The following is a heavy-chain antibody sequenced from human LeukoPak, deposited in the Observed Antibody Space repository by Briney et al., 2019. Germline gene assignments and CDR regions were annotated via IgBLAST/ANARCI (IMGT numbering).Heavy chain of an antibody. Sequence: ASVKVSCKASGYTFTGYYMHWVRQAPGQGLEWMGWINPNSGGTNYAQKFQGRVTMTRDTSISTAYMELSRLRSDDPAVYYCARDLLPAATSWVYYYYGMDVWGQGTTVTVSS. CDR3: ARDLLPAATSWVYYYYGMDV. CDR2: INPNSGGT. J-gene: IGHJ6*02. V-gene: IGHV1-2*02. D-gene: IGHD2-2*01. CDR1: GYTFTGYY.